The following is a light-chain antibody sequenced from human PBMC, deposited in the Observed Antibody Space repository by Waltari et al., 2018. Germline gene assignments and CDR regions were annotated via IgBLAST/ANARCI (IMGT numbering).Light chain of an antibody. V-gene: IGLV2-14*03. J-gene: IGLJ3*02. Sequence: QSALTQPASVSGSPGQSVTISCTGTSSDSVDYDFVSWYQQHPGKAPKLIIFDVTTRPSGVSNRFSGSQSGSTASLTISWLQAEDEADYFCSSYPRTGTWLFGGGTKLTVL. CDR2: DVT. CDR3: SSYPRTGTWL. CDR1: SSDSVDYDF.